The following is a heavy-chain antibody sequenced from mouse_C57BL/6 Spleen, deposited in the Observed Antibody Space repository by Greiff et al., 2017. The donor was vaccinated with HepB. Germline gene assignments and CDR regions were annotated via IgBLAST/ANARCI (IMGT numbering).Heavy chain of an antibody. CDR3: ARDSNYSYYYAMDY. D-gene: IGHD2-5*01. J-gene: IGHJ4*01. CDR1: GFTFSDYG. CDR2: ISSGSSTI. V-gene: IGHV5-17*01. Sequence: EVQVVESGGGLVKPGGSLKLSCAASGFTFSDYGMHWVRQAPEKGLEWVAYISSGSSTIYYADTVKGRFTISRDNAKNTLFLQMTSLRSEDTAMYYCARDSNYSYYYAMDYWGQGTSVTVSS.